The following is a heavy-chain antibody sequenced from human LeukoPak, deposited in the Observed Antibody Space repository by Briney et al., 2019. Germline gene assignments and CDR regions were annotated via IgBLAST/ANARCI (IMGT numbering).Heavy chain of an antibody. J-gene: IGHJ4*02. Sequence: ASVKVSCKASGYSFVGYGITWVRQAPGQGREWVGWFNPENGNTNYAQKVQGRVTMTADTSTSTSYMELRSLRSDDTDVYYCAREHSSSWDQFDYWGQGTLVTVSS. D-gene: IGHD6-13*01. CDR3: AREHSSSWDQFDY. V-gene: IGHV1-18*01. CDR1: GYSFVGYG. CDR2: FNPENGNT.